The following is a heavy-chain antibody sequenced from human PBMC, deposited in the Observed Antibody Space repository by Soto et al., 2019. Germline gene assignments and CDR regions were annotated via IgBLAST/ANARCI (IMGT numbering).Heavy chain of an antibody. D-gene: IGHD3-10*01. CDR2: ISGSGGST. CDR1: GFTFSSYA. J-gene: IGHJ5*02. Sequence: GGSLRLSCAASGFTFSSYAMSWVRQAPGKGLEWVSAISGSGGSTYYADSVKGRFTISRDNSKNTLYLQMNSLRAEDTAVYYCAKSKPMGRGVATPLGPCFDPWGQGTLVTVSS. V-gene: IGHV3-23*01. CDR3: AKSKPMGRGVATPLGPCFDP.